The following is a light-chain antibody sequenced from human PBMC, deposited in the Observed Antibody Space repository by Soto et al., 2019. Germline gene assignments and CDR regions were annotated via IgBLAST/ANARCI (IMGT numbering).Light chain of an antibody. CDR1: HNVDIY. CDR2: DAS. V-gene: IGKV3-11*01. J-gene: IGKJ5*01. Sequence: EVVLTQSPATLSLSPGETATLSCRASHNVDIYLAWYQQKPGQAPRLLIYDASNRVTGIPARFSGSGSGTEFTLTISSREPEDYAVYYCQQRKHWPPLTFGQGTRLEIK. CDR3: QQRKHWPPLT.